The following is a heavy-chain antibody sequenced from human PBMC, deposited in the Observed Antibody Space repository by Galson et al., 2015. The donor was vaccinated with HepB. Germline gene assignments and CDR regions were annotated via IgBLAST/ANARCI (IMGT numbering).Heavy chain of an antibody. Sequence: PALVKPTQTLTLTCTFSGFSLSTSGMCVSWIRQPPGKALEWLARIDWDDDKYYSTSLKTRLTISKDTSKNQVVLTMTNMDPVDTATYYCARMKGCSSTTRLFDYWGQGTLVTVSS. D-gene: IGHD2-2*01. J-gene: IGHJ4*02. CDR1: GFSLSTSGMC. V-gene: IGHV2-70*11. CDR3: ARMKGCSSTTRLFDY. CDR2: IDWDDDK.